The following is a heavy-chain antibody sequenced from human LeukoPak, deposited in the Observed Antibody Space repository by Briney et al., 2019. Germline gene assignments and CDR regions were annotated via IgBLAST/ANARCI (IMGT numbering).Heavy chain of an antibody. Sequence: ASVKVSCKASGYTFTSYGISWVRQAPGQGLEWMGWISAYNGNTNYAQKLQGRVTMTTDTSTSTAYMELRSLRSDDTAVYYCARVNGDYGDYVAFRFLDYWGQGTLVTVSS. J-gene: IGHJ4*02. CDR2: ISAYNGNT. CDR1: GYTFTSYG. V-gene: IGHV1-18*01. D-gene: IGHD4-17*01. CDR3: ARVNGDYGDYVAFRFLDY.